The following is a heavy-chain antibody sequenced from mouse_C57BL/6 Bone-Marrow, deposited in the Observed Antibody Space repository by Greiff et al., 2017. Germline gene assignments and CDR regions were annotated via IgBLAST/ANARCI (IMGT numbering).Heavy chain of an antibody. V-gene: IGHV1-7*01. Sequence: QVQLQQPGAELAKPGASVKLSCKASGYTFTSYWMHWVKQRPGQGLEWIGYINPSSGYTKYNQKFKDKATLTADKSSSTAYMQLSSLTYEDSAVYYCAIEPLWYFDVWGTGTTVTVSS. CDR1: GYTFTSYW. J-gene: IGHJ1*03. CDR3: AIEPLWYFDV. CDR2: INPSSGYT.